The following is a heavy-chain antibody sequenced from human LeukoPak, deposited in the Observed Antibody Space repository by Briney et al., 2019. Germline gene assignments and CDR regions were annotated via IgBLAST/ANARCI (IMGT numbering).Heavy chain of an antibody. D-gene: IGHD2-2*01. CDR3: AKGRCSSTSCYLFDY. Sequence: GGSLRLSCAASGFTFSSYAMSWVRQAPGKGLEWVSAFSGSGGSTYYADSVKGRFTISRDNSKNTLFLQMNSLRAEDTAVYYCAKGRCSSTSCYLFDYWGQGTLVTVSS. CDR1: GFTFSSYA. CDR2: FSGSGGST. J-gene: IGHJ4*02. V-gene: IGHV3-23*01.